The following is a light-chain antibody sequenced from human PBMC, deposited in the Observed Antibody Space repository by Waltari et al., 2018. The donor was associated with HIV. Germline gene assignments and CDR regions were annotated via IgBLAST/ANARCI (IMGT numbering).Light chain of an antibody. CDR2: EVF. J-gene: IGLJ2*01. CDR1: TSHFGLYNF. V-gene: IGLV2-14*01. CDR3: ASFTSNYTLI. Sequence: QSTLTPPASVSGSPGQSITISCTGSTSHFGLYNFISWYQQHPGGVPKVIIYEVFSRPSGISSRFSGSRSANTASLTISWLQPEDEADYYCASFTSNYTLIFGGGTKVTVL.